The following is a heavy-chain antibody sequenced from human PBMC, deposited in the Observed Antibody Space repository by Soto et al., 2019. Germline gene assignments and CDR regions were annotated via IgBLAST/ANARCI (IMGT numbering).Heavy chain of an antibody. CDR2: ISSSSSYI. J-gene: IGHJ4*02. V-gene: IGHV3-21*01. CDR1: GFTFSSYS. D-gene: IGHD6-13*01. Sequence: GGSLRLSCAASGFTFSSYSMNWVRQAPGKGLEWVSSISSSSSYIYYADSVKGRFTISRDNAKNSLYLQMNSLRAEDTAVYYCARYVIAAAGSLDYWGQGTLVTVSS. CDR3: ARYVIAAAGSLDY.